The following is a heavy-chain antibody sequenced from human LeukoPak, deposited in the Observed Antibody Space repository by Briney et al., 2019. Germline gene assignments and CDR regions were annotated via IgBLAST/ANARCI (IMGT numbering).Heavy chain of an antibody. CDR2: INWSDGNT. CDR1: GFTFDDYG. J-gene: IGHJ6*03. Sequence: TGGSLRLSCAASGFTFDDYGMSWVRQAPGKGLEWVSSINWSDGNTGYADSVKGRFTISRDNAKNSLYLQMNSLRVEDTAVYYCARLRGRDSSWSMDVWGKGTTVTVSS. CDR3: ARLRGRDSSWSMDV. V-gene: IGHV3-20*04. D-gene: IGHD6-13*01.